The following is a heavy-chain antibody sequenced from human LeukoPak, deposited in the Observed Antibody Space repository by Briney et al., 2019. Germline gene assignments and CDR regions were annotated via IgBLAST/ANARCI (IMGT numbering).Heavy chain of an antibody. CDR3: AKDHSSSWPNFDY. J-gene: IGHJ4*02. CDR2: ISYVGSNK. D-gene: IGHD6-13*01. V-gene: IGHV3-30*18. Sequence: GRSLRLSCAASGFTFSSYGMHWVRQAPGKGLEWVALISYVGSNKYYADSVKGRFTISRDNSKNTLYLQMNSLRAEDTAVYYCAKDHSSSWPNFDYWGQGTLVTVSS. CDR1: GFTFSSYG.